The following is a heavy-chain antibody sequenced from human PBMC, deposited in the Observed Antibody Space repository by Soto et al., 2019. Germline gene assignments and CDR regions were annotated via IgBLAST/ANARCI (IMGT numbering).Heavy chain of an antibody. CDR2: ISSSGSTI. Sequence: GSLRLSCAASGFSFIDYYMSCILQARVKGLEWVSYISSSGSTIYYADSVKGRFTISRDNAKNSLYLQMNSLRAEDTAVYYCARRGYSYGRFDYWGQGTLVTVSS. V-gene: IGHV3-11*01. J-gene: IGHJ4*02. CDR3: ARRGYSYGRFDY. D-gene: IGHD5-18*01. CDR1: GFSFIDYY.